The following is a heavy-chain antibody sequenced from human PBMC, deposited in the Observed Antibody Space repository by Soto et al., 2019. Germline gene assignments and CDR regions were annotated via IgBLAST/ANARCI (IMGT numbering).Heavy chain of an antibody. J-gene: IGHJ3*02. CDR2: IYYSGST. V-gene: IGHV4-31*03. CDR3: ARGTYYYGSGSYYQLSRHLPKGAFDI. CDR1: GGSISSGGYY. D-gene: IGHD3-10*01. Sequence: PSETLSLTCTVSGGSISSGGYYWSWIRQHPGKGLEWIGYIYYSGSTYYNPSLKSRVTISVDTSKNQFSLKLSSVTAADTAVYYCARGTYYYGSGSYYQLSRHLPKGAFDIWGQGTMVTVSS.